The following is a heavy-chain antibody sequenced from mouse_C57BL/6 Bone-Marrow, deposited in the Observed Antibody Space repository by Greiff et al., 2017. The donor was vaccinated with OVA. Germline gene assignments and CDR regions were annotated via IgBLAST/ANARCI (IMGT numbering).Heavy chain of an antibody. J-gene: IGHJ1*03. CDR1: GYTFTDYD. Sequence: QVQLQQSGAELVRPGASVTLSCKASGYTFTDYDMHWVKQTPVHGLEWIGSIDPETGGTAYNQKFKGKAILTADKSSSTAYMELRSLTSEDSAVYYCAMPWGATWYFDVWGTGTTVTVSS. D-gene: IGHD4-1*01. CDR2: IDPETGGT. V-gene: IGHV1-15*01. CDR3: AMPWGATWYFDV.